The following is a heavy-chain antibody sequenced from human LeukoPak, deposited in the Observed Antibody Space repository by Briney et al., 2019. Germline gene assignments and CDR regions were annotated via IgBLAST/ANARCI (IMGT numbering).Heavy chain of an antibody. CDR2: ISGSSIYI. Sequence: GGSLRLSCAASGFTFSTYSTNWVRQAPGKGLEWVSSISGSSIYIYYADSVKGRFTISRDNAKNSLYLQMNSLRAEDTAVYYCARDPPYYDSSGYHYDYWGQGTLVTVSS. D-gene: IGHD3-22*01. V-gene: IGHV3-21*01. J-gene: IGHJ4*02. CDR3: ARDPPYYDSSGYHYDY. CDR1: GFTFSTYS.